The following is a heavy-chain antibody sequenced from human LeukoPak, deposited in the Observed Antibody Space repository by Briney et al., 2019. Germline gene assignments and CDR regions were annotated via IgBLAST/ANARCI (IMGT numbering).Heavy chain of an antibody. V-gene: IGHV3-33*01. Sequence: GGSLRPSCAASGFAFSSYAMHWVRQAPGKGLEWVAVIWYDGSKTYYGDSVKGRFTVSRDTANDSLHLQMNSLRVDDTAVYYCATLSPGFDLWGQGTLVTVSS. CDR2: IWYDGSKT. D-gene: IGHD3-16*01. CDR3: ATLSPGFDL. CDR1: GFAFSSYA. J-gene: IGHJ4*02.